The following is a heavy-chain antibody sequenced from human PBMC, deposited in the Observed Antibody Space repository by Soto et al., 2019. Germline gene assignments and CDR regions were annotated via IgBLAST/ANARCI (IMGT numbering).Heavy chain of an antibody. Sequence: SETLSLTCTVSGGSISGFYWNWIRQPPGKGLEWISFISYSGTPNYNPSLKSRVTMSVDTSKNQFSLELTSMTAADTAVYYCARASDASRLRPDYWGQGTLVTVSS. CDR2: ISYSGTP. V-gene: IGHV4-59*01. D-gene: IGHD2-21*02. CDR3: ARASDASRLRPDY. CDR1: GGSISGFY. J-gene: IGHJ4*02.